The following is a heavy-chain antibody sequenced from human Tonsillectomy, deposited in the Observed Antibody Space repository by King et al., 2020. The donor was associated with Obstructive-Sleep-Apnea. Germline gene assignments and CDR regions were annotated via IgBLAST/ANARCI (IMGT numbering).Heavy chain of an antibody. CDR3: ARAPRLPVDGGSAFDV. CDR1: GGTLSNYG. CDR2: IIPNSGSA. J-gene: IGHJ3*01. Sequence: QLVQSGAEVKRPGSSVKVSCKTPGGTLSNYGFSWVRQAPGHGLEWMGGIIPNSGSANYAQKFQSRLRMTADESTSTAYMELSSLRSDVTAVYYCARAPRLPVDGGSAFDVWGQGTLVTVSS. D-gene: IGHD1-26*01. V-gene: IGHV1-69*01.